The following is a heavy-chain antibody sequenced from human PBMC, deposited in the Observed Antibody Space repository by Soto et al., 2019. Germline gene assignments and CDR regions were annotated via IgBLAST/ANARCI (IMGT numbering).Heavy chain of an antibody. CDR3: ARVQVGMVREYGMDV. V-gene: IGHV4-39*07. D-gene: IGHD3-10*01. CDR1: GGSISSSSYY. Sequence: SETLSLTCTVSGGSISSSSYYWGWIRQPPGKGLEWIGSIYYSGSTYYNPSLKSRVTISVDKSKNQFSLKLSSVTAADTAVYYCARVQVGMVREYGMDVWGQGTTVTVSS. J-gene: IGHJ6*02. CDR2: IYYSGST.